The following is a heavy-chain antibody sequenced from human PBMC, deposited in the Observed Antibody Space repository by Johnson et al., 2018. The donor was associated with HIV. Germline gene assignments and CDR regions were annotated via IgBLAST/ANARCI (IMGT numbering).Heavy chain of an antibody. CDR1: GFTFSSYW. J-gene: IGHJ3*02. V-gene: IGHV3-74*01. Sequence: MQLVESGGGLVQPGGSLRLSCAASGFTFSSYWMHWVRQAPGKGLVWVSRINSDGSSTSYADSVKGRFTISRDNAKNTLYLQMNSLRAEDTAVYYCAKDDQNYYGSGSYYDAFDIWGQGTMITVSS. CDR2: INSDGSST. D-gene: IGHD3-10*01. CDR3: AKDDQNYYGSGSYYDAFDI.